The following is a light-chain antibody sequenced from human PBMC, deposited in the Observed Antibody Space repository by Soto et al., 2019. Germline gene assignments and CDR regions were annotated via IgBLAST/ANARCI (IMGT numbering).Light chain of an antibody. J-gene: IGLJ2*01. V-gene: IGLV2-14*03. Sequence: QSALTQPASVSGSPGQSITISCTGTSSDLGDYNYVSWYQQHPGKAPKLMIYDVSYRPSGVSNRFSGSKSGNTASLTISGLQAEDEADYYCSSFTSSSHVVFGGGTKVTVL. CDR1: SSDLGDYNY. CDR3: SSFTSSSHVV. CDR2: DVS.